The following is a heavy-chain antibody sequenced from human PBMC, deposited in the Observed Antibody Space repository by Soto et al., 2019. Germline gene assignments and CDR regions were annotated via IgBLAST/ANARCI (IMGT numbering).Heavy chain of an antibody. CDR2: VYYSGTS. V-gene: IGHV4-39*01. CDR3: ARLHCHSPNCVPLAT. Sequence: QLQLQESGPGLVKPSETLSLTCTVSGGSISDDTYYWGWIRQPPGKGLEWIGSVYYSGTSSYNPSLPRRVTMSVDTSKKQVSLRLSSVTAADTSVYYCARLHCHSPNCVPLATWGQGTLVIVSS. D-gene: IGHD2-2*01. J-gene: IGHJ5*02. CDR1: GGSISDDTYY.